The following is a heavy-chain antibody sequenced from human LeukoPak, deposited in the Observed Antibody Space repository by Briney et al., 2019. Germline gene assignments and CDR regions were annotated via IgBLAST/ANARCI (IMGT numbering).Heavy chain of an antibody. Sequence: SGRSLTLSCAAPGFTFYHYAMHSVRQVPRKGLEWVGGANRDSTTIAYGDSVKGRFTIFRDNARSSLYLQMNSLRADDTALYYCAKDLAVGTTPRVYALDVWGQGTMVTVS. CDR1: GFTFYHYA. CDR2: ANRDSTTI. V-gene: IGHV3-9*01. J-gene: IGHJ3*01. CDR3: AKDLAVGTTPRVYALDV. D-gene: IGHD1-26*01.